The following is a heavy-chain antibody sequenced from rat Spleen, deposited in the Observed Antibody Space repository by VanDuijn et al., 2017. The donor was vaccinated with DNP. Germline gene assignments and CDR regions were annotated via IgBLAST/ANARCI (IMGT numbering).Heavy chain of an antibody. D-gene: IGHD4-3*01. V-gene: IGHV2-32*01. CDR1: GFSLTSYH. J-gene: IGHJ4*01. Sequence: QVQLKESGPGLVQPSQTLSLTCTVSGFSLTSYHVHWVRQPPGKGLEWMGVMWSDGDTSYNSALKSRLSISRDTSKSQVFLKMNSLQTEDTATYYCARDLIIRDTTSAMDVWGQGTSVTVSS. CDR2: MWSDGDT. CDR3: ARDLIIRDTTSAMDV.